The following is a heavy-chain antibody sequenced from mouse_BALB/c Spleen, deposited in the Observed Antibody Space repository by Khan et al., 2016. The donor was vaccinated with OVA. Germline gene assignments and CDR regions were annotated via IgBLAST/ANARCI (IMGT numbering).Heavy chain of an antibody. CDR2: INTRSG. Sequence: QVQLQQSGAELARPGASVKMSCKASGYTFTSHTMHWIKQRPGRGLEWIGYINTRSGYNQKLNDKATLTADISSSTAYMQLSSLTSEDSAVYYCAIRTAEYALDYWGQGTSVTVSS. V-gene: IGHV1-4*01. CDR1: GYTFTSHT. CDR3: AIRTAEYALDY. J-gene: IGHJ4*01. D-gene: IGHD3-1*01.